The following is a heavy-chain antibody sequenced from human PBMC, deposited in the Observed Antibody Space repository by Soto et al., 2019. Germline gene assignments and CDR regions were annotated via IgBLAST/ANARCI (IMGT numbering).Heavy chain of an antibody. J-gene: IGHJ4*02. CDR1: GGSITSSGYS. Sequence: KPSETLSLTXAVSGGSITSSGYSWSWIRQPPGKGLEWIGYTYPSGTIFYNPSLNSRVTISVDTSNNQFSLRLSSVTAADTAVYYCATYTAYAKYYFDYWGRGTLVTVSS. CDR3: ATYTAYAKYYFDY. D-gene: IGHD5-12*01. CDR2: TYPSGTI. V-gene: IGHV4-30-2*01.